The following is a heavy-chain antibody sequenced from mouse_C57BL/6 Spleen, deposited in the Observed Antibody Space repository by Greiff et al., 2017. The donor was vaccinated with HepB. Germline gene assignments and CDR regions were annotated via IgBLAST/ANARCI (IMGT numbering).Heavy chain of an antibody. CDR2: ISYDGSN. V-gene: IGHV3-6*01. D-gene: IGHD2-4*01. CDR3: AREYYDYEYAMDY. CDR1: GYSITSGYY. J-gene: IGHJ4*01. Sequence: EVQLQESGPGLVKPSQSLSLTCSVTGYSITSGYYWNWIRQFPGNKLEWMGYISYDGSNNYNPSLKNRISITRDTSKNQFFLKLNSVTTEDTATYYCAREYYDYEYAMDYWGQGTSVTVSS.